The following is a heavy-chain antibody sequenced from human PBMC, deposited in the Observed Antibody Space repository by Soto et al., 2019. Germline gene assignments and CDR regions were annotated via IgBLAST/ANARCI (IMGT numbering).Heavy chain of an antibody. V-gene: IGHV3-7*01. CDR1: GFTFSRYW. D-gene: IGHD3-22*01. CDR2: INQDVSQK. J-gene: IGHJ4*02. Sequence: PGGSLRLSCAASGFTFSRYWMTWVRQAPGKGLERVANINQDVSQKLYVDSVRGRFTISRDDAKNSVYLQMNNLRADDTAVYYCAKIGYNDWDFDYWGQGTLVTVSS. CDR3: AKIGYNDWDFDY.